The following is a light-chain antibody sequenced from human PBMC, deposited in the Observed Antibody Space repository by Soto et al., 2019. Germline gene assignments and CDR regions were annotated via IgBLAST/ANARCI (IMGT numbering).Light chain of an antibody. CDR2: GNS. Sequence: QPVLTQPPSVSGAPGQRVTISCTGSSSNIGAGYDVHWYQQLPGTAPKLLIYGNSNRPSGVPDRFSGSKSGTSASLAITGLQAEDEADYYCQSYDSSLSGVVFGVGTQLTVL. CDR3: QSYDSSLSGVV. CDR1: SSNIGAGYD. V-gene: IGLV1-40*01. J-gene: IGLJ2*01.